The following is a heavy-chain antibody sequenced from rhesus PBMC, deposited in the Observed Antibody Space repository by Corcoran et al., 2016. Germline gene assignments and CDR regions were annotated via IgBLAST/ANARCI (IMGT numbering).Heavy chain of an antibody. J-gene: IGHJ4*01. V-gene: IGHV4-127*01. CDR2: IGGSSGST. CDR1: GYPISSDYG. CDR3: ARGPIDY. Sequence: QVQLQESGPGLVKSSETLFLSCAVSGYPISSDYGWTWIRQVPGKGLEWIGNIGGSSGSTKDNPSLKGRVTISKDTSKNQFSLNLSSVTAADTAAYYCARGPIDYWGQGVLVTVSS.